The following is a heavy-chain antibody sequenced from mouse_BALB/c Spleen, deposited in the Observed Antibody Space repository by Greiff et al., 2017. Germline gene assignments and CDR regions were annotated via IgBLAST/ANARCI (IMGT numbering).Heavy chain of an antibody. CDR2: ISSGSSTI. CDR3: ARRDATGAMDY. Sequence: EVKVVESGGGLVQPGGSRKLSCAASGFTFSSFGMHWVRQAPEKGLEWVAYISSGSSTIYYADTVKGRFTISRDNPKNTLFLQMTSLRSEDTAMYYCARRDATGAMDYWGQGTSVTVSS. V-gene: IGHV5-17*02. CDR1: GFTFSSFG. J-gene: IGHJ4*01. D-gene: IGHD6-1*01.